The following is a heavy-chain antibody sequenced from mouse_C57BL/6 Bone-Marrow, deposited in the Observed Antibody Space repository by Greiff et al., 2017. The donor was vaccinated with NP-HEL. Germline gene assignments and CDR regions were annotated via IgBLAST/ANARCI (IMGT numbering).Heavy chain of an antibody. CDR3: TRSGWLLTLCYIDY. D-gene: IGHD2-3*01. Sequence: VQLQESGAELVRPGASVTLSCKASGYTFTDYEMHWVKQTPVHGLEWIGAIDPETGGTAYNQKFKGKAILTADKSSSTAYIELRSLTSEDSAVYYCTRSGWLLTLCYIDYWGKGTTLTVSS. CDR2: IDPETGGT. V-gene: IGHV1-15*01. J-gene: IGHJ2*01. CDR1: GYTFTDYE.